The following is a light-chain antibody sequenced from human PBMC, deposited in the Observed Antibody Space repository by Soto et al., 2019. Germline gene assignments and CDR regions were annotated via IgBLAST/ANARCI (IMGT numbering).Light chain of an antibody. CDR1: QGSSSW. V-gene: IGKV1-12*01. J-gene: IGKJ5*01. Sequence: DIQMTQSPSSVSASVGEGVTITCRASQGSSSWLAWYQQKPGKAPKLLIYAASSLQSGVPSRFSGSGSGTDFTLTISSLQPEDSATYYCQRANSFPITFGQGTRLEIK. CDR3: QRANSFPIT. CDR2: AAS.